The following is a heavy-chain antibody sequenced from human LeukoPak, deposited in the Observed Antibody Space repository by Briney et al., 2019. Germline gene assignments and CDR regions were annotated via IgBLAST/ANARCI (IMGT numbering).Heavy chain of an antibody. J-gene: IGHJ4*02. V-gene: IGHV4-39*07. Sequence: SETLSLTCTVSGDSISSTTYYWGWIRQPPGKGLEWIGSVYYSGSTYCNPSLKSRVTISVDTSKNQFSLKLSSVTAADTAVYYCARKGSLGDFDYWGQGTLVTVSS. D-gene: IGHD7-27*01. CDR2: VYYSGST. CDR1: GDSISSTTYY. CDR3: ARKGSLGDFDY.